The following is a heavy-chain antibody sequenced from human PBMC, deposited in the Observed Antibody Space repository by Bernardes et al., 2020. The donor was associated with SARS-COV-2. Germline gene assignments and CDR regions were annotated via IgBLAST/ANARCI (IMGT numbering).Heavy chain of an antibody. CDR1: GFTFSNFD. CDR3: AKGAWLDGS. D-gene: IGHD6-19*01. V-gene: IGHV3-23*01. Sequence: GGSLRLSCVASGFTFSNFDMSWVRQAPGKGLEWVSVLLKSGGTYYANSVGGRFTISRDNSKNTLYLQIKSLRAEDTAVYFCAKGAWLDGSWGQGTLVTVSS. CDR2: LLKSGGT. J-gene: IGHJ5*02.